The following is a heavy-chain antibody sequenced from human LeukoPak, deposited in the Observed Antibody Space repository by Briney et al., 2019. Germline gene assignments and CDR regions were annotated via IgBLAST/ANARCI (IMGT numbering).Heavy chain of an antibody. J-gene: IGHJ6*03. CDR1: GGSISSYY. CDR3: ARGHNGYCGGDCYSKGGYYYYYMDV. D-gene: IGHD2-21*02. Sequence: SETLSLTCTVSGGSISSYYWSWIRQPPGKGLEWIGYIYYSGSTNYNPSLKSRVTISVDTSKNQFSLKLSSVTAADTAVYYCARGHNGYCGGDCYSKGGYYYYYMDVWGKGTTVTVSS. V-gene: IGHV4-59*01. CDR2: IYYSGST.